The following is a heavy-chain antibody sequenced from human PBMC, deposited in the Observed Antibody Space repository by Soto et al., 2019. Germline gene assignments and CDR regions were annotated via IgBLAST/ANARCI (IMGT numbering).Heavy chain of an antibody. D-gene: IGHD2-15*01. V-gene: IGHV4-39*01. CDR3: APLSVSLSGPYGIHV. CDR2: MLYSGLT. Sequence: PSETLSLTCSVSGYSVSSSDNYWAWIRQPPGKGLEWIGSMLYSGLTYYNPSLKSRVTLSVDTSKNQFSVRLNSVTASDTAVYYCAPLSVSLSGPYGIHVWGQGTTVTVYS. J-gene: IGHJ6*02. CDR1: GYSVSSSDNY.